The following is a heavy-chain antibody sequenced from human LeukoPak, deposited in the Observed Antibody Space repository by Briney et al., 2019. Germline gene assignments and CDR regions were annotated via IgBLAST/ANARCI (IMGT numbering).Heavy chain of an antibody. CDR1: GGSISSYY. CDR2: IYYSGSN. Sequence: SETLSLTCTVSGGSISSYYWSWIRQPPGKGLEWIGYIYYSGSNNYNPSLKSRVTISVDTSKNQFSLKLSSVTAADTAVYYCARQIVVVVAATNRWYFDYWGQGTLVTVSS. CDR3: ARQIVVVVAATNRWYFDY. V-gene: IGHV4-59*01. J-gene: IGHJ4*02. D-gene: IGHD2-15*01.